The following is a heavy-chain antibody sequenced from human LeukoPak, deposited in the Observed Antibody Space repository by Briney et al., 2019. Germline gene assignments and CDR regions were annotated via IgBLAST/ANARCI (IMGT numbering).Heavy chain of an antibody. Sequence: GGSLRLSCTASGFTFTSHSMTCFRQAPGKGLEWVSTITGHGSSTYYADSVKDRFTISKYNSKNTMFRQMNSLRAEDTAIYYCARGLVPYSWYYSDYWGQGTLVTVSS. V-gene: IGHV3-23*01. CDR3: ARGLVPYSWYYSDY. D-gene: IGHD5-12*01. CDR2: ITGHGSST. J-gene: IGHJ4*02. CDR1: GFTFTSHS.